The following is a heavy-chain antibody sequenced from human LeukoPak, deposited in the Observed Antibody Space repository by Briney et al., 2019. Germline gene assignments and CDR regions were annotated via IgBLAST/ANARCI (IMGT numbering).Heavy chain of an antibody. CDR3: AREGTFSDILTGYSFFDY. CDR2: ISYLGDNQ. CDR1: GFSFTTYP. Sequence: GGSLRLSCAASGFSFTTYPMHWVRQSPGKGLEWVALISYLGDNQYYADSVKGRFSISRDNSKSALYLHMNSLRPEDAALYYCAREGTFSDILTGYSFFDYWGQGTLVTVSS. V-gene: IGHV3-30-3*01. D-gene: IGHD3-9*01. J-gene: IGHJ4*02.